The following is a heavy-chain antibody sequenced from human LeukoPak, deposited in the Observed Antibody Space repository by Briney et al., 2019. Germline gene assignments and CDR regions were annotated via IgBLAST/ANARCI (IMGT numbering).Heavy chain of an antibody. D-gene: IGHD2-2*01. CDR1: GFTFSSYA. CDR2: ISGSGGST. CDR3: AKDRYQDIVVVPAAARYYYYGMDV. V-gene: IGHV3-23*01. Sequence: GGSLRLSCAASGFTFSSYAMSWVRQAPGKGLEWVSAISGSGGSTYYADSVKGRFTISRDNSKNTLYLQMNSLRAEDTAVYYCAKDRYQDIVVVPAAARYYYYGMDVWGQGTTVTVPS. J-gene: IGHJ6*02.